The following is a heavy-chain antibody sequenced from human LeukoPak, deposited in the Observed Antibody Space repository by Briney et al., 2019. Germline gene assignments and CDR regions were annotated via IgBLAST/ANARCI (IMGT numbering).Heavy chain of an antibody. D-gene: IGHD1-26*01. CDR2: IGVRGEST. CDR3: AKERATGGIRFEN. V-gene: IGHV3-23*01. J-gene: IGHJ4*02. Sequence: GGSLRLSCAASGFTFNSYAMSWVRQAPGKGLEWVSGIGVRGESTYYADSVKGRFTISRDNSKNTLYLQMNSLRAEDTAAYYCAKERATGGIRFENWGQGTLVAVSS. CDR1: GFTFNSYA.